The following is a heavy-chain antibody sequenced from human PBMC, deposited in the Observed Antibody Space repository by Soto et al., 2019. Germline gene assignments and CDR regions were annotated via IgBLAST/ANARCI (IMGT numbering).Heavy chain of an antibody. D-gene: IGHD3-3*01. CDR2: IRSKANDYAT. J-gene: IGHJ4*02. V-gene: IGHV3-73*02. CDR3: GMGVFVFWRGRPQGPDD. Sequence: EVQLVESGGGLVQPGGSLKVSCAASGFTFSGSAMHWVRQASGKGLEWVGRIRSKANDYATAYAVSVKGRFTISRDDSTDSGYLQLEPLQTGATAVYYRGMGVFVFWRGRPQGPDDRGQGTVVSVSS. CDR1: GFTFSGSA.